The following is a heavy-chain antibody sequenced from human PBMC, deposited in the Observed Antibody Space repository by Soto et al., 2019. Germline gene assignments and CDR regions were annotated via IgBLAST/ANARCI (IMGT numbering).Heavy chain of an antibody. V-gene: IGHV3-11*01. D-gene: IGHD3-3*01. J-gene: IGHJ6*02. CDR3: ARLYDFWSGYYPNYYYGMDV. CDR1: GFTFSDYY. CDR2: ISSSGSTI. Sequence: QVQLVESGGGLVKPGGSLRLSCAASGFTFSDYYMSWIRQAPGKGLEWVSYISSSGSTIYYADSVKGRFTISRDNAKNPLYLQMNSLRAEDTAVYYCARLYDFWSGYYPNYYYGMDVWGQGTTVTVSS.